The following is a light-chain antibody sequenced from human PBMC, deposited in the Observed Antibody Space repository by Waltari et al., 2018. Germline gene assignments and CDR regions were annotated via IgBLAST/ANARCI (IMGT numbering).Light chain of an antibody. CDR1: QSVLSSSNNKNY. Sequence: DIVMTQSPDSLAVSLGERATINCMSSQSVLSSSNNKNYLAWYQQKPGQPPKLLNYWASTREAGVPDRFSGGGSGTDFTLTISSLQAEDVAVYYCQQYYGSPLTFGGGTKVEIK. CDR3: QQYYGSPLT. J-gene: IGKJ4*01. CDR2: WAS. V-gene: IGKV4-1*01.